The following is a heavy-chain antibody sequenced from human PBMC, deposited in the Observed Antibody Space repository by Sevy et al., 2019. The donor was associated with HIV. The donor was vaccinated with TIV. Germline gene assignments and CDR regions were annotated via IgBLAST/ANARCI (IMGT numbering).Heavy chain of an antibody. Sequence: SETLSLTCTVSGGSISSYDWSWIRQPPGKGLEWIGYIYYSGSTNYNPPLKSRVTISVVTSKNQFSLKGSSVTAADTAVYYCARDRSTYYDFWSGYSHTSYYGMDVWGQGTTVTVSS. V-gene: IGHV4-59*13. D-gene: IGHD3-3*01. J-gene: IGHJ6*02. CDR2: IYYSGST. CDR1: GGSISSYD. CDR3: ARDRSTYYDFWSGYSHTSYYGMDV.